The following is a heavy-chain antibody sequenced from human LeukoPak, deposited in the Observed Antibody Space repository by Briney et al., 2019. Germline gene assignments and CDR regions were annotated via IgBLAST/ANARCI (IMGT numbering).Heavy chain of an antibody. J-gene: IGHJ6*04. Sequence: VGSLRLSCAASGFTFSRYEMNWVRQAPGKGLEWVSYISSSGSTISYADSVKGRFTISRDNAKNSLYLQMNSLRAEDTAVYYCAELGITMIGGVWGKGTTVTISS. D-gene: IGHD3-10*02. CDR3: AELGITMIGGV. CDR1: GFTFSRYE. CDR2: ISSSGSTI. V-gene: IGHV3-48*03.